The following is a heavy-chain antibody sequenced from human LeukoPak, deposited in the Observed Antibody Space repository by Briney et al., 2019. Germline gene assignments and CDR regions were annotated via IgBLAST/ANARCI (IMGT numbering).Heavy chain of an antibody. J-gene: IGHJ6*02. CDR3: ARPTTDSSGEYYYYGMDV. D-gene: IGHD6-25*01. Sequence: GASVKVSCKASGGTFSSYAISWVRQAPGQGLEWMGGIIPIFGTANYAQKFQGRVTITADESTSTAYMELSSLRSEDTAVYYCARPTTDSSGEYYYYGMDVWGQGTTVTVSS. V-gene: IGHV1-69*01. CDR1: GGTFSSYA. CDR2: IIPIFGTA.